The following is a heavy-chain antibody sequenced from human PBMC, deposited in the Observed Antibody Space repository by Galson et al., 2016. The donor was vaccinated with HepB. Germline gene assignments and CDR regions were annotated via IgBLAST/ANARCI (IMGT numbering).Heavy chain of an antibody. CDR3: VRDGGHFELDV. CDR2: VAPSGDVT. CDR1: GFTFTTSG. Sequence: SLRLSCAASGFTFTTSGMSWVRQAPGKGLLLVSRVAPSGDVTRYADSVRGRFSTSRDNAKNTVYLEMNSLRAEDTALYYCVRDGGHFELDVWGQGTTVTVSS. J-gene: IGHJ6*02. V-gene: IGHV3-74*01. D-gene: IGHD4-23*01.